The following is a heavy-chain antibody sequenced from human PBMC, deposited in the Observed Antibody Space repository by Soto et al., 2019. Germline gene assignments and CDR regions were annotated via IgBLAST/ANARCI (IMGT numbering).Heavy chain of an antibody. CDR1: GYSFTRYG. V-gene: IGHV1-18*01. D-gene: IGHD3-16*01. J-gene: IGHJ6*02. CDR2: ISGYNANT. CDR3: ARMGDVPYYYYGLDV. Sequence: QVQLVQSGAEVKKPGASVKVSCKASGYSFTRYGISWVRQAPGQGLEWMGWISGYNANTNYPENLQGRVTMTTDTSTSTAYMEVRTLLSDATAVYYCARMGDVPYYYYGLDVWGQGTTVTVSS.